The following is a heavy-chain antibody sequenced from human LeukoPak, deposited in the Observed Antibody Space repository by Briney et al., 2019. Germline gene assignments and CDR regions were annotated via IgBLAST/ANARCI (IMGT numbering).Heavy chain of an antibody. Sequence: ASVKVSCKASGFTFGNYYMHWVRQAPGQGLEWMGIINPSGSSTNYEKKFQGRVTLTRDTSTSTVYMELSSLRSEDTAVYYCARDNRDTWAWWSDTWGQGDLVSVSS. CDR3: ARDNRDTWAWWSDT. D-gene: IGHD2/OR15-2a*01. CDR1: GFTFGNYY. CDR2: INPSGSST. V-gene: IGHV1-46*01. J-gene: IGHJ5*02.